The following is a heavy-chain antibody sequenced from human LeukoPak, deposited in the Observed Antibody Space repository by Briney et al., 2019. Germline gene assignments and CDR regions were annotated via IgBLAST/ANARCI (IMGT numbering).Heavy chain of an antibody. V-gene: IGHV3-48*02. J-gene: IGHJ4*02. CDR3: ARAKWLARLISYFDY. CDR1: GFTFSSYS. CDR2: ISSSSSTI. D-gene: IGHD6-19*01. Sequence: PGGSLRLSCAASGFTFSSYSMNWVRQAPGKGLEWVSYISSSSSTIYYADSVKGRFTISRGNAKNSLYLQMNSLRDEDTAVYYCARAKWLARLISYFDYWGQGTLVTVSS.